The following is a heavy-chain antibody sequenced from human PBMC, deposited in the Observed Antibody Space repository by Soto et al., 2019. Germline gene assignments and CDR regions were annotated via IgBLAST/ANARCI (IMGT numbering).Heavy chain of an antibody. CDR1: GFKFTSYW. J-gene: IGHJ4*02. CDR3: ARVTTYYFSGSDF. V-gene: IGHV5-10-1*01. CDR2: TDPSDSYT. Sequence: GESLKISCKVSGFKFTSYWIAWVRQTPGRGLEWMGRTDPSDSYTNYSPSFQGHVTMSADKSSNIAYLQWDSLKASDSAMYYCARVTTYYFSGSDFWGQGTQVTVS. D-gene: IGHD3-10*01.